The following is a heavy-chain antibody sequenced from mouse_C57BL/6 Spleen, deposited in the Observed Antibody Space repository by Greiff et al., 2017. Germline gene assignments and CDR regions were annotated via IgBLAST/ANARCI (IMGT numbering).Heavy chain of an antibody. J-gene: IGHJ2*01. D-gene: IGHD2-3*01. CDR3: ERGVTIYDGYFDY. CDR1: GYTFTSYW. CDR2: INPSSGYT. Sequence: QVQLQQSGAELAKPGASVKLSCKASGYTFTSYWMHWVKQRPGQGLEWIGYINPSSGYTKYNQKFKDKATFTADKSASTSYMQLSSLTYEDSAVYYCERGVTIYDGYFDYWGQGTTLTVSS. V-gene: IGHV1-7*01.